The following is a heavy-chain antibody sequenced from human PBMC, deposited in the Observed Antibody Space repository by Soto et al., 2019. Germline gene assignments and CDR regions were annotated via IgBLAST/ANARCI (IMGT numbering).Heavy chain of an antibody. Sequence: QVQLVQSGAEVKKPGASVKVSCKASGYTFTGYYMHWVRQAPGQGLEWMGWINPNSGGTNYAQKFQGRVTMTRDTSISTAYMELSSLRSDDTAVYYCANDGITGSSWTYGMDVWGQGTTVTVSS. D-gene: IGHD1-20*01. J-gene: IGHJ6*02. CDR3: ANDGITGSSWTYGMDV. CDR1: GYTFTGYY. CDR2: INPNSGGT. V-gene: IGHV1-2*02.